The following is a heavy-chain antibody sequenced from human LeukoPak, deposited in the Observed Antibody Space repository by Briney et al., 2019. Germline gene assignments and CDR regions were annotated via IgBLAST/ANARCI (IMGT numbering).Heavy chain of an antibody. CDR2: ISYDGSNK. D-gene: IGHD1-26*01. V-gene: IGHV3-30*18. Sequence: PGGSLTLSCAASGFTFSSYGMHWLRQAPGKGLEWVAVISYDGSNKYYADSVKGRFTISRDNSKNTLYLQMNSLRAEDTAVYYCAKDAGQWEPPSDAFDIWGQGTMVTVSS. J-gene: IGHJ3*02. CDR1: GFTFSSYG. CDR3: AKDAGQWEPPSDAFDI.